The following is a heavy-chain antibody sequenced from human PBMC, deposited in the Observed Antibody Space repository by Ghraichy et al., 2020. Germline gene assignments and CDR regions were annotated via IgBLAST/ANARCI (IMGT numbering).Heavy chain of an antibody. CDR3: AKYIIVNGWRFYYYYGIDV. J-gene: IGHJ6*02. D-gene: IGHD2/OR15-2a*01. Sequence: GGSLRLSCAASGFTFSSYRMNWVRQAPGKGLEWVSSISGDSVNKEYADSVKGRFTSSRDNSKNSLHLQMSDVRAEDTAVYYCAKYIIVNGWRFYYYYGIDVRGQGTTVTVS. V-gene: IGHV3-21*01. CDR2: ISGDSVNK. CDR1: GFTFSSYR.